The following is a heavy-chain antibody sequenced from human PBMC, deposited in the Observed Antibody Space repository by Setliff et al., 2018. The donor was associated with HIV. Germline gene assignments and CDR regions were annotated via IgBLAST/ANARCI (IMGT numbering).Heavy chain of an antibody. CDR1: GGSMRSSGYS. Sequence: SETLSLTCAVSGGSMRSSGYSWTWIRQAPGKGLEWVGYIYYNGNAYYNPSLKSRVTISVDTSKNQFSLKLSSVTAADTAVYYCARRRSSGWYHYFDYWGQGTLVTVSS. CDR3: ARRRSSGWYHYFDY. D-gene: IGHD6-19*01. J-gene: IGHJ4*02. V-gene: IGHV4-30-2*01. CDR2: IYYNGNA.